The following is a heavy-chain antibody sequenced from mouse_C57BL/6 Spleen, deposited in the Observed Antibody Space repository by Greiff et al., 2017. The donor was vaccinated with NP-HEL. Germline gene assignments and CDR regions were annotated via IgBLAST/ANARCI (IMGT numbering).Heavy chain of an antibody. V-gene: IGHV1-82*01. J-gene: IGHJ3*01. CDR2: IYPGDGDT. Sequence: VKLMESGPELVKPGASVKISCKASGYAFSSSWMNWVKQRPGKGLEWIGRIYPGDGDTNYNGKFKGKATLTADKSSSTAYMQLSSLTSEDSAVYFCASSSQATFAYWGQGTLVTVSA. CDR1: GYAFSSSW. D-gene: IGHD3-2*02. CDR3: ASSSQATFAY.